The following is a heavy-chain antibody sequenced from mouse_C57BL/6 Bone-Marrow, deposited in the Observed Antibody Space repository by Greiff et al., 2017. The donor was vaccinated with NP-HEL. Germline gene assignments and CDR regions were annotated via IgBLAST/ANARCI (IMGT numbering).Heavy chain of an antibody. Sequence: QVQLQQPGAELVKPGASVKLSCKASGYTFTSYWMHWVKQRPGQGLEWIGMIHPNSGSTNYNEKFKSKATLTVDKSSSTAYLQLSSLTSEDSAVYYCARDVRKGNFDYWGQGTTLTVSS. J-gene: IGHJ2*01. CDR1: GYTFTSYW. V-gene: IGHV1-64*01. CDR2: IHPNSGST. CDR3: ARDVRKGNFDY.